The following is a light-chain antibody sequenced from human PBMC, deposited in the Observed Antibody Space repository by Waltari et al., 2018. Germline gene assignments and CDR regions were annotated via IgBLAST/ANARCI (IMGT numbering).Light chain of an antibody. CDR3: QQYNSWPIT. J-gene: IGKJ5*01. CDR2: GAS. V-gene: IGKV3-15*01. Sequence: EIVMTQSPATLSVSPGERATLSCRASQSVDSNLAWYQQKPGQAPRLLIYGASTRATGVPARVSGSGSGTEFTLNISSLQSEEFAVYYCQQYNSWPITFGQGTRLEIK. CDR1: QSVDSN.